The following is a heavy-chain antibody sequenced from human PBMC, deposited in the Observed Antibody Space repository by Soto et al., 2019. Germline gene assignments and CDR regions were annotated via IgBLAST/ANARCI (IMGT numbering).Heavy chain of an antibody. CDR3: ARKGTGWPLDY. V-gene: IGHV1-58*01. J-gene: IGHJ4*02. Sequence: SVKVSCKASGFTFSISALQLVRQARGQRLEWIGWIVVGSGNTNYAQKLQERVTLTTDTSTSTAYMELRSLRSDDTAVYYCARKGTGWPLDYWGQGTLVTAPQ. D-gene: IGHD6-19*01. CDR2: IVVGSGNT. CDR1: GFTFSISA.